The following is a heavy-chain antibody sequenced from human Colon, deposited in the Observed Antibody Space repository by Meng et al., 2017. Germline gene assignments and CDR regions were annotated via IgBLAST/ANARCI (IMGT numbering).Heavy chain of an antibody. CDR1: GGSISSYY. V-gene: IGHV4-59*01. Sequence: SETLSLTCTVSGGSISSYYWSWIRQPPGKGQEWIGYIYHSATTNYNPSLKSRVTISVDASNNKFSLKLSSVTAADTAVYYCARDNDGWSPFDYWGQGTLVTVSS. D-gene: IGHD6-19*01. CDR3: ARDNDGWSPFDY. CDR2: IYHSATT. J-gene: IGHJ4*02.